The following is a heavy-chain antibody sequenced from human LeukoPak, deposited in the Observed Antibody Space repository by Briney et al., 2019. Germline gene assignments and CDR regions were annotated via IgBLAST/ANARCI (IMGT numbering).Heavy chain of an antibody. CDR1: GYTFTGYY. J-gene: IGHJ4*02. Sequence: ASVKVSCKASGYTFTGYYMHWVRQAPGQGLEWMGWINPNSGGTNYAQKFQGRVTMTRDTSISTAYMELSRLRSDDTAVYYCARGVPVTAIPYYFDYWGQGTLVTVSS. CDR3: ARGVPVTAIPYYFDY. V-gene: IGHV1-2*02. D-gene: IGHD2-21*02. CDR2: INPNSGGT.